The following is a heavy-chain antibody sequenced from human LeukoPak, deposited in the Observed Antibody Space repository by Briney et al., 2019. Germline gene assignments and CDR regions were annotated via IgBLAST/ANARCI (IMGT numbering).Heavy chain of an antibody. V-gene: IGHV4-59*13. CDR1: GGSISNYY. J-gene: IGHJ6*02. CDR2: IYYSGST. CDR3: ARDLVGAADSYGMDV. D-gene: IGHD6-13*01. Sequence: TSETLSLTCAVSGGSISNYYWSWIRQPPGKGLEWIGYIYYSGSTNHNPSLESRVTISVDTSKNQFSLKLDSVTAADTAVYYCARDLVGAADSYGMDVWGQGTTVTVSS.